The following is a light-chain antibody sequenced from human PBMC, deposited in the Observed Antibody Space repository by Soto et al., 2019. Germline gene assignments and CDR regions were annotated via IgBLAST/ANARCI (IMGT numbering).Light chain of an antibody. CDR2: EVS. CDR1: SSDVGGYNY. Sequence: QSALTQPPSASGSPGQSVTISCTGTSSDVGGYNYVSWYQQYPGKAPKLMIYEVSKRRSGVPDRFSGSKSGNTASLTVSGLQAEYEADYYCSSYAGSNNFGVFGTGTKVTVL. V-gene: IGLV2-8*01. CDR3: SSYAGSNNFGV. J-gene: IGLJ1*01.